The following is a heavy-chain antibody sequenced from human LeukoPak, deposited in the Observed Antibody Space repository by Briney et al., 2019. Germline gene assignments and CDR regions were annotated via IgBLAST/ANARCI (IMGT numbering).Heavy chain of an antibody. Sequence: GGSLRLSCAASGFTFSSYAMSWVRPAPGKGLEWVSAISGSGGSTYYADSVKGRFTISRDNSKNTLYLQMNSLRAEDTAVYYCAKGFGELPYGMDVWGQGTTVTVSS. V-gene: IGHV3-23*01. D-gene: IGHD3-10*01. CDR2: ISGSGGST. J-gene: IGHJ6*02. CDR3: AKGFGELPYGMDV. CDR1: GFTFSSYA.